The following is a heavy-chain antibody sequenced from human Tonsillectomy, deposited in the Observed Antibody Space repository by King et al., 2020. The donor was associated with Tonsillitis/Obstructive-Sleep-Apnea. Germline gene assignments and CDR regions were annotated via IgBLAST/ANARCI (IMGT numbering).Heavy chain of an antibody. Sequence: HVQLVESGAEVKKPGASVKVSCKASGYTFINYGISWVRQAPGQGLEWLGWISTYSGDTNYAPKLQGRVTMTADTPTTTAYMDLRSGRSDHTAVYYCAREGHNCFDPWGQGTVVTVSS. J-gene: IGHJ5*02. CDR2: ISTYSGDT. CDR3: AREGHNCFDP. V-gene: IGHV1-18*01. CDR1: GYTFINYG.